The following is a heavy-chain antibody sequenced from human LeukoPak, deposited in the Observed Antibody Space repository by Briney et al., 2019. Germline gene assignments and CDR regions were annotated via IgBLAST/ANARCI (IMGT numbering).Heavy chain of an antibody. V-gene: IGHV3-7*01. CDR2: INQDGSEK. CDR3: ARVRGDFWSGLLSFYYFDY. CDR1: GFTFRTYW. J-gene: IGHJ4*02. Sequence: QPGGSLRLSCAASGFTFRTYWMSWIRQAPGKGLEWVANINQDGSEKYYVDSVKGRFTISRDNAKNSLYLQMNSLRAEDTAVYYCARVRGDFWSGLLSFYYFDYWGQGTLVTVSS. D-gene: IGHD3-3*01.